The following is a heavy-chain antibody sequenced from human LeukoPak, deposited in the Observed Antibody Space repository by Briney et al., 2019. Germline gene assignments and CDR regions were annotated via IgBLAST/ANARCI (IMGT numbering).Heavy chain of an antibody. CDR1: GGTFSSYA. V-gene: IGHV1-69*05. D-gene: IGHD5-18*01. Sequence: SVKVSCKASGGTFSSYAVSWVRQAPGQGLEWMGGIIPIFGTANYAQKFQGRVTITTDESTSTAYMELSSLRSEDTAVYYCASGDTAMVFSYAFDIWGQGTMVTVSS. CDR3: ASGDTAMVFSYAFDI. J-gene: IGHJ3*02. CDR2: IIPIFGTA.